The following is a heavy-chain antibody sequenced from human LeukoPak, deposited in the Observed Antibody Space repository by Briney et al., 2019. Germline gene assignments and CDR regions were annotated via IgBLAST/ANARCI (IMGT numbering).Heavy chain of an antibody. CDR2: INAGNGNT. V-gene: IGHV1-3*01. CDR1: GYTFTSYA. J-gene: IGHJ5*02. D-gene: IGHD3-10*01. Sequence: ASVKVSCKASGYTFTSYAMHWVRQAPGQRLEWMGWINAGNGNTKYSQKFQGRVTMTTDTSTSTAYMELRSLRSDDTAVYYCARDGRYYGSGSYYKKWFDPWGQGTLVTVSS. CDR3: ARDGRYYGSGSYYKKWFDP.